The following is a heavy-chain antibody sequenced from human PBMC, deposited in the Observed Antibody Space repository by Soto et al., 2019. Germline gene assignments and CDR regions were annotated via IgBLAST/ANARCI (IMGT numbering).Heavy chain of an antibody. V-gene: IGHV3-33*01. CDR2: IWYDGSNK. D-gene: IGHD1-26*01. CDR3: ARDASFYSGSYHRWFDP. CDR1: GFTFSSYG. Sequence: PGGSLRLSCAASGFTFSSYGMHWVRQAPGKGLEWVAVIWYDGSNKYYAGSVKGRFTISRDNSKNTLYLQMNSLRAEDTAVYYCARDASFYSGSYHRWFDPWGQGTLVTVSS. J-gene: IGHJ5*02.